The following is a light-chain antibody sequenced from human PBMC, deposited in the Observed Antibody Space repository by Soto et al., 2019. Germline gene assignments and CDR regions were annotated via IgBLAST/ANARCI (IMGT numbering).Light chain of an antibody. Sequence: EIVMTQSPTILSVSPGERATLSCRASQSVSSNVAWFQQRPGQAPRLLIYRASTRATGTPARFSGSGSGTEFTLTITSLQSEDFALYYCQQYHNLWTFGQGTKVDIK. CDR2: RAS. CDR3: QQYHNLWT. V-gene: IGKV3-15*01. J-gene: IGKJ1*01. CDR1: QSVSSN.